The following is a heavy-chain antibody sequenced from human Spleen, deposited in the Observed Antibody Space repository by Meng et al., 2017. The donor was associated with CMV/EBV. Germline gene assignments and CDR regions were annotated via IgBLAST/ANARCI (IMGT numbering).Heavy chain of an antibody. V-gene: IGHV1-18*01. D-gene: IGHD2-21*01. J-gene: IGHJ5*02. Sequence: ASVKVSCKASGYTFSSYGINWVRQAPGQCLEWLGWIRVYNGDTKYSQKFQDRVTLTTDTSTSTAYMELRSLRSDDTAVYYCSRRGPSYCGVDCLAWFDPWGQGTLVTVSS. CDR1: GYTFSSYG. CDR3: SRRGPSYCGVDCLAWFDP. CDR2: IRVYNGDT.